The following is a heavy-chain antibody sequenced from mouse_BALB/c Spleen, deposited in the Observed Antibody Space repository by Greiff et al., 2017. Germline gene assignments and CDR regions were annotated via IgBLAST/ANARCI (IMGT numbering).Heavy chain of an antibody. J-gene: IGHJ4*01. CDR2: ISSGSSTI. CDR1: GFTFSSFG. Sequence: EVKLMESGGGLVQPGGSRKLSCAASGFTFSSFGMHWVSQAPEKGLEWVAYISSGSSTIYYADTVKGRFTISRDNPKNTLFLQMTSLRSEDTAMYYCARGLAYYGYYYAMDYWGQGTSVTVSS. CDR3: ARGLAYYGYYYAMDY. D-gene: IGHD2-10*01. V-gene: IGHV5-17*02.